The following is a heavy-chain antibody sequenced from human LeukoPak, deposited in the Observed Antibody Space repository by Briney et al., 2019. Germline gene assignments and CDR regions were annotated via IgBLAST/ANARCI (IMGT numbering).Heavy chain of an antibody. CDR1: GGSFSGYY. CDR2: INHSGST. J-gene: IGHJ4*02. CDR3: ARESVDSHFDY. D-gene: IGHD5-12*01. V-gene: IGHV4-34*01. Sequence: SETLSLTCAVYGGSFSGYYWSWIRQPPGKGLEWIGEINHSGSTNYNPSLKSRVTISVDTSKNQFSLKLSSATAADTAVYYCARESVDSHFDYWGQGTLVTVSS.